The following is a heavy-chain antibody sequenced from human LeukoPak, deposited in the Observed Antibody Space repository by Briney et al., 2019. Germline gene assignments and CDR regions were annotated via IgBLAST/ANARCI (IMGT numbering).Heavy chain of an antibody. Sequence: GGSLRLSCAASGFNFSSYAMHWVRQAPGKGLEWVAVISYDGSNKYYADSVKGRFTISRDNSKNTLYLQMNSLRAEDAAVYYCARPTYYYDSRGAFDIWGQGTTVTVSS. CDR2: ISYDGSNK. CDR3: ARPTYYYDSRGAFDI. J-gene: IGHJ3*02. D-gene: IGHD3-22*01. CDR1: GFNFSSYA. V-gene: IGHV3-30-3*01.